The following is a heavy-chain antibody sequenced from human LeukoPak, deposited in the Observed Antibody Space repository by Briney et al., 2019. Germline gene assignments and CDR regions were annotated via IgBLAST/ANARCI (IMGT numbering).Heavy chain of an antibody. D-gene: IGHD6-13*01. CDR3: ARQRAAGIAYYFDY. CDR2: ISYDGSNK. Sequence: GGSLRLSCAASGFTLSSYAMHWVRQAPGNGLEWEAVISYDGSNKYYADSVKGRFTISRDNSKNTLYLQMNSLRAEDTAVYYCARQRAAGIAYYFDYWGQGTLVTVSS. J-gene: IGHJ4*02. V-gene: IGHV3-30-3*01. CDR1: GFTLSSYA.